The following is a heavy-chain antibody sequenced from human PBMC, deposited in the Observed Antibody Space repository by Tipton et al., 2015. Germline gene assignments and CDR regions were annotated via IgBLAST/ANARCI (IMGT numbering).Heavy chain of an antibody. V-gene: IGHV4-61*01. CDR2: ISFSDTT. J-gene: IGHJ4*02. Sequence: TLSLTCTVSGGSVSSGSYYWSWIRQPPGKGLEWIGYISFSDTTHYNPSLKSRITISLNTSKNQFSLKRTSVTAADTAVYYCAGPRGMPAIFGLPWDYYFDYWGQGALVTVSS. CDR1: GGSVSSGSYY. CDR3: AGPRGMPAIFGLPWDYYFDY. D-gene: IGHD3-3*01.